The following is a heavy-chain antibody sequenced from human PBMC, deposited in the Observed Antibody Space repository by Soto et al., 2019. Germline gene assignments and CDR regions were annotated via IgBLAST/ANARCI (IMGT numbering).Heavy chain of an antibody. CDR2: ISYDGSSK. D-gene: IGHD4-17*01. J-gene: IGHJ4*02. Sequence: QVHLVESGGGEVQPGRSLRLTCAASGIPFSGFAMHWVRQAPGKGLEWVAHISYDGSSKNYADSLKGRFTVSRDNSRNTLYLEMNSLAAEDTAVYYCARESYGDYYWGQGTLVTVSS. CDR3: ARESYGDYY. CDR1: GIPFSGFA. V-gene: IGHV3-30*04.